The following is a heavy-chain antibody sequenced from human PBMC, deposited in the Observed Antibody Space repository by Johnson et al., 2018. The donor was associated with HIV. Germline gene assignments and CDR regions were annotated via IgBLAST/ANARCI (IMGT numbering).Heavy chain of an antibody. V-gene: IGHV3-30*04. Sequence: QVQLVESGGGVVQPGRSLRLSCAASGFTFSSYAMHWVRQAPGKGLEWVAVISFDGTKKYYADSVKGRFTISRDNSKNTLSLQLNSLRPEDTAVYYCAKDHLIRAIDIWGQGTMVTVSS. CDR1: GFTFSSYA. J-gene: IGHJ3*02. D-gene: IGHD2-8*01. CDR2: ISFDGTKK. CDR3: AKDHLIRAIDI.